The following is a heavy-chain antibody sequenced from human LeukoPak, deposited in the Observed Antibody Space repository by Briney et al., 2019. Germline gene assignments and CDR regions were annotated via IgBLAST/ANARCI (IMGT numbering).Heavy chain of an antibody. CDR2: VSADGRTQ. Sequence: PGGSLRLSCVASGFTFDRFGMHWVRQAPGKGLEWVTVVSADGRTQLYSDSVKGRFTISRDNSLNTLHLQMNSLRTEDTAVYYCAREFGHNRWYFDYWGQGALVTVSS. D-gene: IGHD5-24*01. CDR1: GFTFDRFG. CDR3: AREFGHNRWYFDY. J-gene: IGHJ4*02. V-gene: IGHV3-30*03.